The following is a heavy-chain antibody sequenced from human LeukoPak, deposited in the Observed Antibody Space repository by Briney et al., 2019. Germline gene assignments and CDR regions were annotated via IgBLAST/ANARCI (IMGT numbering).Heavy chain of an antibody. CDR3: ARDRVGDH. Sequence: GGSLRLSCAASGFTFSSYWMTWVRKAPGKGLEWVANIKQDGSEKYYVDSVKGRFTISRDNTENSLYLQMNSLRAEDTAVYYCARDRVGDHWGQGTLVTVSS. J-gene: IGHJ4*02. D-gene: IGHD3-10*01. CDR2: IKQDGSEK. V-gene: IGHV3-7*01. CDR1: GFTFSSYW.